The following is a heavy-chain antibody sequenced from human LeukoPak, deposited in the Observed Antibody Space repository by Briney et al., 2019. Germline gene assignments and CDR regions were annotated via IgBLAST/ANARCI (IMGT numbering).Heavy chain of an antibody. J-gene: IGHJ5*02. CDR2: INHSGST. CDR1: GGSISGYY. D-gene: IGHD2-2*02. V-gene: IGHV4-34*01. Sequence: PSETLSLTCAVYGGSISGYYWSWIRQPPGKGLGWIGEINHSGSTNYNPSLKSRVTISVDTSKNQFSLKLSSVTAADTAVYYCARSRAIPRPIPFWFDPWGQGTLVTVSS. CDR3: ARSRAIPRPIPFWFDP.